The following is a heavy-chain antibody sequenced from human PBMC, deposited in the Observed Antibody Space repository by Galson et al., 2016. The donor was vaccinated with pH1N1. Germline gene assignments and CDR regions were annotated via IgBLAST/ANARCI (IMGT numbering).Heavy chain of an antibody. Sequence: SLRLSCADSGFTFSSYWMSWVRQAPGKGLEWVAFIRFDENNNYYEDSVKGRFTISRDSSKNMLYLQMNSLRAEDTAVYYCAKDRAANYGDYWDYWSQGTLVTVSS. CDR3: AKDRAANYGDYWDY. CDR2: IRFDENNN. D-gene: IGHD4-17*01. CDR1: GFTFSSYW. J-gene: IGHJ4*02. V-gene: IGHV3-30*02.